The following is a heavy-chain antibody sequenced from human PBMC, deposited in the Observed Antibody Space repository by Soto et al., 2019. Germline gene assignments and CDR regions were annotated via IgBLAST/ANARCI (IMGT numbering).Heavy chain of an antibody. CDR1: GFTFTSSA. J-gene: IGHJ5*01. CDR3: AKEEEYAYGYYDSNWYPLSLDS. CDR2: IAVGSGYT. D-gene: IGHD3-3*01. Sequence: ASVKVSCKASGFTFTSSAFQWVRQARGQRLEWIGWIAVGSGYTNYAQRFQDRVTLTRDMSTATTYMELSRLTSEDTAVYYCAKEEEYAYGYYDSNWYPLSLDSWGQGTLVTVS. V-gene: IGHV1-58*01.